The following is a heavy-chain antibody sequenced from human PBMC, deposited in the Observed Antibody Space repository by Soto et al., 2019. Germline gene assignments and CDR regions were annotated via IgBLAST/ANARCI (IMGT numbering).Heavy chain of an antibody. V-gene: IGHV1-3*01. CDR3: AREPYSSSWYYYYYGMDV. CDR1: GYTFTSYA. CDR2: INAGNGNT. D-gene: IGHD6-13*01. Sequence: ASVKVSCKASGYTFTSYAMHWVRQAPGQRLEWMGWINAGNGNTKYSQKLQGRVTMTTDTSTSTAYMELRSLRSDDTAVYYCAREPYSSSWYYYYYGMDVWGQGTTVTVSS. J-gene: IGHJ6*02.